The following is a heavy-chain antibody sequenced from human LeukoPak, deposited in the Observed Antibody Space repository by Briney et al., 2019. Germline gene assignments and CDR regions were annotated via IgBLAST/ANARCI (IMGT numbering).Heavy chain of an antibody. V-gene: IGHV1-46*01. D-gene: IGHD5-18*01. CDR2: INPSGGST. CDR1: GYTFTSYY. Sequence: ASVKVSCKASGYTFTSYYMHWVRQAPGQGLEWMGIINPSGGSTSYAQKFQGRVTMTRDTSASTVYMELSSLRSEDTAVYYCAGVDTAMVPLDDAFDIWGQGTMVTVSS. J-gene: IGHJ3*02. CDR3: AGVDTAMVPLDDAFDI.